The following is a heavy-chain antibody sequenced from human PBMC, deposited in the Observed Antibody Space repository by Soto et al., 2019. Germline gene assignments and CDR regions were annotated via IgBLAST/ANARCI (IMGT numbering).Heavy chain of an antibody. V-gene: IGHV4-39*01. D-gene: IGHD5-18*01. CDR1: GGSISSGGYY. J-gene: IGHJ6*01. CDR2: LYYSGTT. Sequence: SETLSLTCTVSGGSISSGGYYWGWIRQSPGKGLEWIGSLYYSGTTYYNPSLKSRVTISGDTSNNQFSLKVTSVTAADTAVYYCVRHHDTAMAYYNYYGMDVWGQGTTVTVSS. CDR3: VRHHDTAMAYYNYYGMDV.